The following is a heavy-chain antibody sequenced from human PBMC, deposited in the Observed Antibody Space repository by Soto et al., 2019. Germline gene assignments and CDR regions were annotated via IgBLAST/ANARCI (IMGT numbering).Heavy chain of an antibody. CDR3: ARGLILWFGELSRRGGYYYYMDV. Sequence: WTWLRQTPGKGLEWIGEINDSGNINYNPSLKSRVTILVDTAKKQISLRLSSVTAADTAVYYFARGLILWFGELSRRGGYYYYMDVWGKGTSVTVSS. CDR2: INDSGNI. D-gene: IGHD3-10*01. J-gene: IGHJ6*03. V-gene: IGHV4-34*01.